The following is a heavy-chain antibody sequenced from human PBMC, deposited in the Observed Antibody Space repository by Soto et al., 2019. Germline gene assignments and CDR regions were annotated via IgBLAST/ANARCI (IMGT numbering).Heavy chain of an antibody. J-gene: IGHJ6*02. CDR3: AREGQAPYYYYGMDV. Sequence: GASVKVSCKASGYTFTSYSMHWVRHAPGQRLEWMGWINAGNGNTKYSQKFQGRVTITRDTSASTAYMELRSLRSDDTAVYYCAREGQAPYYYYGMDVWGQGTAVTVSS. CDR2: INAGNGNT. V-gene: IGHV1-3*01. CDR1: GYTFTSYS.